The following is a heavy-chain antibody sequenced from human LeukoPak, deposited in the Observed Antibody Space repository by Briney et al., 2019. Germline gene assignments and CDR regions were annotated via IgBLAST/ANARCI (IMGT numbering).Heavy chain of an antibody. CDR3: AKGIFSYYYYMDV. J-gene: IGHJ6*03. V-gene: IGHV3-23*01. Sequence: GGSLRLSCAASGFTFSSYAMSWVRQAPGKGLEWVSAISGSGGSTYYADSAKGRFTISRDNSKNTLYLQMNSLRAEDMAVYYCAKGIFSYYYYMDVWGKGTTVTVSS. CDR1: GFTFSSYA. D-gene: IGHD2-21*01. CDR2: ISGSGGST.